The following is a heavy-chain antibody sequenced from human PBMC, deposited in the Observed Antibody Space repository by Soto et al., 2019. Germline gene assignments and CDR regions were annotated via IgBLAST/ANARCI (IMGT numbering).Heavy chain of an antibody. CDR2: ISGSGGST. V-gene: IGHV3-23*01. D-gene: IGHD3-22*01. CDR1: GFTFSSYA. CDR3: AKGLRGRYYYDSSGHPLDY. J-gene: IGHJ4*02. Sequence: HPGGSLRLSCAASGFTFSSYAMSWVRQAPGKWLEWVSAISGSGGSTYYADSVKGRFTISRDNSKNTLYLQMNSLRAEDTAVYYCAKGLRGRYYYDSSGHPLDYWGQGXLVTVYS.